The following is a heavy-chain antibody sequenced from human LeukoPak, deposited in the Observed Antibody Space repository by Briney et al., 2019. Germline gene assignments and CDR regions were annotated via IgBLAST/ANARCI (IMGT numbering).Heavy chain of an antibody. J-gene: IGHJ6*02. V-gene: IGHV3-23*01. CDR2: ISGSGGST. CDR1: GFTFSSYA. D-gene: IGHD6-25*01. CDR3: AKDLQRTLYYYYGMDV. Sequence: GGSLRLSCAASGFTFSSYAMSWVRQAPGKGLEWVSAISGSGGSTDYADSVKGRFTISRDNSKNTLYLQTNSLRAEDAAVYYCAKDLQRTLYYYYGMDVWGQGTTVTVSS.